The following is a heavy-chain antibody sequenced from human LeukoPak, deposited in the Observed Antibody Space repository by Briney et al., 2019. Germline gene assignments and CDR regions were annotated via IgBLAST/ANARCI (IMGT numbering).Heavy chain of an antibody. CDR2: SNEDGSTT. V-gene: IGHV3-74*01. CDR1: GFTFSSNW. CDR3: VRDLGGRSGH. Sequence: GGSLRLSCAASGFTFSSNWMHWVRQAPGKGLVWVSRSNEDGSTTNYADSVKGRFTISRDNAKNTLCLQMNSLTAEDTAVYYCVRDLGGRSGHWGQGTLVTVSS. J-gene: IGHJ4*02. D-gene: IGHD1-26*01.